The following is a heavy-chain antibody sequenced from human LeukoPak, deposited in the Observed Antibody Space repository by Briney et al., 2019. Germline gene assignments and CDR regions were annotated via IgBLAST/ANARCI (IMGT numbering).Heavy chain of an antibody. CDR2: ISYDGSNK. Sequence: GGSLRLSCAASGFTFSSYAMHWVRQAPGKGLEWVAVISYDGSNKYYADSVKGRFTISRDNSKNTLYLQMNSLRAEDTAVYYCARELLEAFDIWGQGTMVTVSS. J-gene: IGHJ3*02. CDR1: GFTFSSYA. V-gene: IGHV3-30-3*01. D-gene: IGHD1-26*01. CDR3: ARELLEAFDI.